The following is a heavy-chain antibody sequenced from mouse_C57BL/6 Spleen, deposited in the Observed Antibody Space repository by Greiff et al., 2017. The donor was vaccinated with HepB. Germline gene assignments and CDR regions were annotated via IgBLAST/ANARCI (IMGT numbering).Heavy chain of an antibody. CDR2: INPSTGGT. D-gene: IGHD2-5*01. CDR1: GYSFTGYY. J-gene: IGHJ2*01. V-gene: IGHV1-42*01. CDR3: ARDSNYAY. Sequence: VQLQQSGPELVKPGASVKISCKASGYSFTGYYMNWVKQSPEKSLEWIGEINPSTGGTTYNQKFKAKATLTVDKSSSTAYMQLKSLTSEDSAVYYCARDSNYAYWGQGTTLTVSS.